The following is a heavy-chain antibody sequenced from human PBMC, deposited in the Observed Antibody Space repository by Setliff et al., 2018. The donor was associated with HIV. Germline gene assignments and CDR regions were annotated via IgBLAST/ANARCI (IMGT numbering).Heavy chain of an antibody. CDR1: GFTFSTYD. D-gene: IGHD2-2*01. Sequence: QPGGSLRLSCAASGFTFSTYDPVWVRQAPGKGLEWISFVSSSSGTFYYADSVKGRFTISRDNAKNSLYLQMNSLRAEDTAVYYCARANTARYCSSLTCYRYFFDYWGQGTLVTVSS. CDR3: ARANTARYCSSLTCYRYFFDY. V-gene: IGHV3-48*01. CDR2: VSSSSGTF. J-gene: IGHJ4*02.